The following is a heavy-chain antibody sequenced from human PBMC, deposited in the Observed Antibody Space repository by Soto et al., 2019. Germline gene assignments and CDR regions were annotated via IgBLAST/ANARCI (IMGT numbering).Heavy chain of an antibody. CDR2: FDPEDGET. V-gene: IGHV1-24*01. CDR1: GYTLTELS. D-gene: IGHD1-26*01. J-gene: IGHJ4*02. Sequence: GASVKVSCKVSGYTLTELSMHWVRQAPGKGLEWMGGFDPEDGETIYAQKFQGRVTMTEDTSTDTAYMELSSLRSEDTAVYYCATKADGSYAPGTGPPSCRFDYWGQGTLVTVSS. CDR3: ATKADGSYAPGTGPPSCRFDY.